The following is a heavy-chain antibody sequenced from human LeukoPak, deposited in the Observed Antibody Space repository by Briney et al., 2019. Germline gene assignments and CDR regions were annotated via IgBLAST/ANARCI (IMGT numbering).Heavy chain of an antibody. CDR1: GDTFSSYA. J-gene: IGHJ3*02. Sequence: SVKVSCKASGDTFSSYAISWVRQAPGQGLEWMGRIIPILGIANYAQKFQGRVTITADKSTSTAYMELSSLRSEDTAVYYCARVAELGSSDAFDIWGQGTMVTVSS. CDR2: IIPILGIA. CDR3: ARVAELGSSDAFDI. V-gene: IGHV1-69*04. D-gene: IGHD1-26*01.